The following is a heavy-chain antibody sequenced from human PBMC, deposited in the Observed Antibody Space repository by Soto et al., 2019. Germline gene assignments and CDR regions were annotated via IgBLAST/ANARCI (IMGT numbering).Heavy chain of an antibody. V-gene: IGHV4-39*01. CDR1: GGSVNSTNYN. CDR3: GRVVIADTQHRDVDF. D-gene: IGHD2-15*01. Sequence: SETLSLTCTVSGGSVNSTNYNWGWIRQPPGKGLEWIGSIYNSASTYYNPSLKSRVTISVDTSRNQFSLNLNSVTAADTAMYFCGRVVIADTQHRDVDFWGQGTLVTVSS. CDR2: IYNSAST. J-gene: IGHJ4*02.